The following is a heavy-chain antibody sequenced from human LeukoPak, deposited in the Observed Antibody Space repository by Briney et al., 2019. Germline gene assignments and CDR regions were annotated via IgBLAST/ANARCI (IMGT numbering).Heavy chain of an antibody. D-gene: IGHD3-16*01. CDR3: ATENFGLGSPFDP. Sequence: ASVKVSRKVAGYTLIEVSIHWVRQAPGKGLEWLGGFDPEDGERIYAQKFQGRVTKTEDTSTDTTYMELSSLTSEDTAMYYCATENFGLGSPFDPCGQGTLVTVSS. V-gene: IGHV1-24*01. CDR1: GYTLIEVS. CDR2: FDPEDGER. J-gene: IGHJ5*02.